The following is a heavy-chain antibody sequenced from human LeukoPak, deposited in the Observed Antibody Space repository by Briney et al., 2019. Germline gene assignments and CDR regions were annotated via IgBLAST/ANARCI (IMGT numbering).Heavy chain of an antibody. D-gene: IGHD3-22*01. CDR2: IIPIFGTA. J-gene: IGHJ4*02. CDR3: ARGAPFPNYYDSSGYSPQGFDY. Sequence: SVKVSCKASGGTFSSYAISWVRQAPGQGLEWMGGIIPIFGTANYAQKFQGRVTITADESTSTAYMELSSLRSEDTAVHYCARGAPFPNYYDSSGYSPQGFDYWGQGPLVTVSS. CDR1: GGTFSSYA. V-gene: IGHV1-69*13.